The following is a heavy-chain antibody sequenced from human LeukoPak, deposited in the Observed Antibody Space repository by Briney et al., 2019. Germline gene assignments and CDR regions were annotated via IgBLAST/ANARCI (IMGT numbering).Heavy chain of an antibody. V-gene: IGHV4-34*01. J-gene: IGHJ6*02. CDR1: GGSFSGYY. CDR2: XXHSGST. D-gene: IGHD2-2*02. Sequence: SETLSLTCAVYGGSFSGYYWSWIHQPPGKGXXXXXXXXHSGSTNYNPSLKSRVTISVDTSKNQFSLKLSSVTAADTAVYYCARLVVPAAIRYYYYGMDVWGQGTTVTVSS. CDR3: ARLVVPAAIRYYYYGMDV.